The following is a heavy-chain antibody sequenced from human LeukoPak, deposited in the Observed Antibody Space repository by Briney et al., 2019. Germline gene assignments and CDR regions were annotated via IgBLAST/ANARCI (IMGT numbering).Heavy chain of an antibody. CDR2: IYYSGST. Sequence: SETLSLTCTVSGGSISSSSYYWGWLRLPPGKGLEWIGSIYYSGSTYYNPSLKSRVTISVDTSKNQFSLNLSPVTAADTAVYYCARHPRFHYGSGSYGENWFDPWGQGTLVTVSS. J-gene: IGHJ5*02. D-gene: IGHD3-10*01. CDR3: ARHPRFHYGSGSYGENWFDP. CDR1: GGSISSSSYY. V-gene: IGHV4-39*01.